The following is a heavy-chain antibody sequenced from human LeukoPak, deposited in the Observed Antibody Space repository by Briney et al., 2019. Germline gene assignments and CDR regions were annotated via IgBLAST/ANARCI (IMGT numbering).Heavy chain of an antibody. CDR1: GGSTSSYY. CDR3: AGGKYYYDSSGYSLDY. J-gene: IGHJ4*02. V-gene: IGHV4-59*01. Sequence: SETLSLTCTVSGGSTSSYYWSWIRQPPGKGLEWIGYIYYSGSTNYNPSLKSRVTISVDTSKNQFSLKLSSVTAADTAVYYCAGGKYYYDSSGYSLDYWGQGTLVTVSS. CDR2: IYYSGST. D-gene: IGHD3-22*01.